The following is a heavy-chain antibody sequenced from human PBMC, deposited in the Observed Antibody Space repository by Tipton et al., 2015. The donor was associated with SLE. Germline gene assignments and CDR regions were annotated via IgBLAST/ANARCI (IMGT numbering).Heavy chain of an antibody. V-gene: IGHV5-51*01. J-gene: IGHJ5*02. D-gene: IGHD3-22*01. CDR2: IYPDDSDT. CDR1: GYRFTSYW. CDR3: ARRGPNDSSGYYYLSWFDP. Sequence: VQLVQSGAEVKKPGESLKISCKGSGYRFTSYWIGWVRQMPGKGLEWMGIIYPDDSDTRYSPSFQGQVTISADKSISTAYLQWSSLKASDTAMYYCARRGPNDSSGYYYLSWFDPWGQGTLVTVSS.